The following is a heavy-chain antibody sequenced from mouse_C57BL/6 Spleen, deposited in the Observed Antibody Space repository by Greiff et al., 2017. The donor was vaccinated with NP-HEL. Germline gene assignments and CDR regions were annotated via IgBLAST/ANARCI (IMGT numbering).Heavy chain of an antibody. CDR2: INPNNGGT. Sequence: EVQRVESGPELVKPGASVKIPCKASGYTFTDYNMDWVKQSHGKSLEWIGDINPNNGGTIYNQKFKGKATLTVDKSSSTAYMELRSLTSEDTAVYYCAIYGNLLYAMDYWGQGTSVTVSS. J-gene: IGHJ4*01. CDR1: GYTFTDYN. CDR3: AIYGNLLYAMDY. D-gene: IGHD2-1*01. V-gene: IGHV1-18*01.